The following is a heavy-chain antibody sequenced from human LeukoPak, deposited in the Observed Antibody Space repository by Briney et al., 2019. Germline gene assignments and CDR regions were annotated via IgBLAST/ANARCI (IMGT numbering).Heavy chain of an antibody. D-gene: IGHD2-21*02. CDR2: ISGSGGST. CDR3: AKDHVVVTANFDS. Sequence: PGGSLRLSCAASGFTFSSYAMSWVRQAPGKGLEWVSAISGSGGSTYYADSVKGRFTNSRDNSKNTLYLQMNSLRAEDTAVYFCAKDHVVVTANFDSWGQGTLVTVSS. V-gene: IGHV3-23*01. CDR1: GFTFSSYA. J-gene: IGHJ4*02.